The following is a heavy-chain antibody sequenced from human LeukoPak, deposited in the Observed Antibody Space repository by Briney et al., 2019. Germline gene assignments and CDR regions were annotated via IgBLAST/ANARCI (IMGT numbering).Heavy chain of an antibody. CDR2: TYYRSKWYN. J-gene: IGHJ3*02. V-gene: IGHV6-1*01. Sequence: SQTLSLTCAISGDSVSSKSATWNWIRQSPSKGLEWLGRTYYRSKWYNDYAVSVKSRITINPDTSKSQFSLQLNSVTPEDTAVHYCARAGYSGYSDTFDIWGQGTMVTVSS. D-gene: IGHD5-12*01. CDR3: ARAGYSGYSDTFDI. CDR1: GDSVSSKSAT.